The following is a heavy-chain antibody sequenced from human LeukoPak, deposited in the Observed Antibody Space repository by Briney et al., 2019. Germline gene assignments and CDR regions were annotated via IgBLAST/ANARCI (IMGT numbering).Heavy chain of an antibody. V-gene: IGHV4-59*08. CDR2: MYYSGSSGTT. CDR1: GGSFSSYY. CDR3: ARGGTMTTVPL. Sequence: SETLSLTCTVSGGSFSSYYWSWIRQPPGKGLEWIGYMYYSGSSGTTNYNPSLKSRVNISVDTSKNQFSLNLSSVTAADTAVYYCARGGTMTTVPLWGQGTLVTVSS. D-gene: IGHD4-17*01. J-gene: IGHJ4*02.